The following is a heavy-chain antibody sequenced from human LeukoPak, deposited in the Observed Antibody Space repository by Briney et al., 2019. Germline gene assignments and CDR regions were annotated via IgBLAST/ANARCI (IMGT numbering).Heavy chain of an antibody. D-gene: IGHD3-10*01. CDR3: ARLAYGSGSYHY. V-gene: IGHV4-34*01. CDR1: GGSFSGYY. Sequence: SETLSHTCAVYGGSFSGYYWSWIRQPPGKGLEWIGEINHSGSTNYNPSLKGRVTISVDTSKNQFSLKLSSVTAADTAVYYCARLAYGSGSYHYWGQGTLVTVSS. CDR2: INHSGST. J-gene: IGHJ4*02.